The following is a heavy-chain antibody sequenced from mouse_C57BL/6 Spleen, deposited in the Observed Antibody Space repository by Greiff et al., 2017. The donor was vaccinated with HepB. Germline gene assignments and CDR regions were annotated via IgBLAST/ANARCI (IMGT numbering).Heavy chain of an antibody. J-gene: IGHJ3*01. V-gene: IGHV14-3*01. CDR3: ASGYGSSWFAY. CDR2: IDPANGNT. Sequence: EVKLQESVAELVWPGASVKLSCTASGFNIKNTYMHWVKQRPEQGLEWIGRIDPANGNTKYAPKFEGKATITADTSSNTAYLQLSSLTSEDTAIYYCASGYGSSWFAYWGQGTLVTVSA. CDR1: GFNIKNTY. D-gene: IGHD1-1*01.